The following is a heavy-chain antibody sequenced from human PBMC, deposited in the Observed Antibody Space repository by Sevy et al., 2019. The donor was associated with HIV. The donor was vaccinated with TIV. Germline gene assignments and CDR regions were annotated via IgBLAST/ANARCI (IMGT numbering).Heavy chain of an antibody. J-gene: IGHJ3*02. Sequence: GGSLRLSCAASGFTFSSYGMHWVRQAPGKGLEWVAFIRYDGTNKYYAHSVKGRFTISRDNSKNTLYLQMNSLRAEDTAVYYCAKEAPSLGAFDIWGQGTMVTVSS. CDR1: GFTFSSYG. D-gene: IGHD2-2*01. CDR3: AKEAPSLGAFDI. V-gene: IGHV3-30*02. CDR2: IRYDGTNK.